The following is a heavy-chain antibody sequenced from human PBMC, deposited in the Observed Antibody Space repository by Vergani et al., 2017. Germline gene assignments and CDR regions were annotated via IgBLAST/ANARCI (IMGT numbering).Heavy chain of an antibody. CDR2: VSHSGDT. CDR3: ARRSSSYYFDI. J-gene: IGHJ5*02. CDR1: GDSISSGHN. D-gene: IGHD3-22*01. Sequence: QVNLQESGPGLVKPSETLSLTCAVSGDSISSGHNWCWIRQPPGKGLEWISSVSHSGDTYFNPSLKGRFSISMDTSKNYFFLTLSSVTAADTAMYYCARRSSSYYFDIWGQGVLITVSS. V-gene: IGHV4-38-2*01.